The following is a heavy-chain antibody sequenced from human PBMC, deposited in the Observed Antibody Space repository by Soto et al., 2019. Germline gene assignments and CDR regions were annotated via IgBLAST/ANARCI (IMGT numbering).Heavy chain of an antibody. Sequence: SETLSLTCTVSGGSVSSGSYYWSWIRQPPGKGLEWIGYIYYSGSTNYNPSLKSRVTISVDTSKNQFSLKLSSVTAADTAVYYCARDHGINWFDPWGQGTLVTVSS. CDR2: IYYSGST. J-gene: IGHJ5*02. D-gene: IGHD1-20*01. CDR3: ARDHGINWFDP. V-gene: IGHV4-61*01. CDR1: GGSVSSGSYY.